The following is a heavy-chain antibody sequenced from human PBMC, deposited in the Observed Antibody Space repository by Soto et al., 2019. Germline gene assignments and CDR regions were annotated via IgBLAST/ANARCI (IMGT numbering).Heavy chain of an antibody. Sequence: PGGSLRLSCAASGFTINRNDMDWVRQAPGKXLEWVAVMSFDGNHQHYADSVKGRFTISRDNSKNTLSLEMNSLRRDDTAVYYCASCERFPRVGVDYYALDVWGQGTTVTVSS. J-gene: IGHJ6*02. D-gene: IGHD3-3*01. CDR1: GFTINRND. CDR3: ASCERFPRVGVDYYALDV. V-gene: IGHV3-30*03. CDR2: MSFDGNHQ.